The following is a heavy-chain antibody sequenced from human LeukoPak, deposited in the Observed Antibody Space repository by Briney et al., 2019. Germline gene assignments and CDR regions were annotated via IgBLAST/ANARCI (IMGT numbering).Heavy chain of an antibody. V-gene: IGHV4-4*02. J-gene: IGHJ6*02. CDR1: GGSISSSNW. CDR2: IYHSGST. Sequence: SGTLSLTCAVSGGSISSSNWWSWVRQPPGKGLEWIGEIYHSGSTNYNPPLKSRVTISVDKSKNQFSLKLSSVTAADTAVYYCARVPSTDYYYYYGMDVWGQGTTVTVSS. CDR3: ARVPSTDYYYYYGMDV.